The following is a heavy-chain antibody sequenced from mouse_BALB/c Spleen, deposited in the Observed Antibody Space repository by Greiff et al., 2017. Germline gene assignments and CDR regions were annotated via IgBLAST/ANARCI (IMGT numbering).Heavy chain of an antibody. CDR2: INPGSGGT. V-gene: IGHV1-54*01. CDR1: GYAFTNYL. J-gene: IGHJ4*01. Sequence: QVQLKESGAELVRPGTSVKVSCKASGYAFTNYLIEWVKQRPGQGLEWIGVINPGSGGTNYNEKFKGKATLTADKSSSTAYMQLSSLTSDDSAVYFCARRLDYYAMDYWGQGTSVTVSS. D-gene: IGHD1-2*01. CDR3: ARRLDYYAMDY.